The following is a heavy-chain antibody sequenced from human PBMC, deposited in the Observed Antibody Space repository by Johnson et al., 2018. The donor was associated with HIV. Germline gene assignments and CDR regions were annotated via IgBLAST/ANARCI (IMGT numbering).Heavy chain of an antibody. Sequence: VQLVESGGGVVRPGGSLRLSCAASGFTFDDYGMSWVRQAPGKGLEWVSGINWNGGSTGCAGSVKGRFTISRDNAKNSLYLQMNSLRAEDTALYYCAKARRIAAAGSLNDAFDIWGQGTMVTVSS. J-gene: IGHJ3*02. CDR3: AKARRIAAAGSLNDAFDI. D-gene: IGHD6-13*01. CDR2: INWNGGST. V-gene: IGHV3-20*04. CDR1: GFTFDDYG.